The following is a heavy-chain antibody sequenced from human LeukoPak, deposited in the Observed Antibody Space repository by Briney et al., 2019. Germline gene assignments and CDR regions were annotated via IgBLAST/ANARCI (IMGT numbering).Heavy chain of an antibody. J-gene: IGHJ6*03. V-gene: IGHV4-59*01. CDR1: GGSISSYY. CDR3: ARTITIFGVVPRNDYYCYYMDV. D-gene: IGHD3-3*01. Sequence: SETLSLTCTVSGGSISSYYWSWLRQPPGKGLEWIGYIYYSGSTNYNPSLKSRVTISVDTSKNQFSLKLSSVTAADTAVYYCARTITIFGVVPRNDYYCYYMDVWGKGTTVTVSS. CDR2: IYYSGST.